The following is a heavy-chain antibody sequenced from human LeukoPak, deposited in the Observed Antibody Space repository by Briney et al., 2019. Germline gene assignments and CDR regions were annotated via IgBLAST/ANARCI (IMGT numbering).Heavy chain of an antibody. Sequence: ASVKVSCKASGYTFTSYYMHWVRQAPGQGLEWMGIINPSGGSTSYAQKFQGRVTMTRDRSTSTVYMELSSLRSEDTAVYYCARDNLEYCTNGVCYRGPYNWFDPWGQGTLVTVSS. V-gene: IGHV1-46*01. CDR2: INPSGGST. J-gene: IGHJ5*02. CDR3: ARDNLEYCTNGVCYRGPYNWFDP. CDR1: GYTFTSYY. D-gene: IGHD2-8*01.